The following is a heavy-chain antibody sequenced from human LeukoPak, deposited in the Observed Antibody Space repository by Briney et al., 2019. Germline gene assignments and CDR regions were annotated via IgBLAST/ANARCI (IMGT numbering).Heavy chain of an antibody. V-gene: IGHV3-9*03. Sequence: GRSLRLSCAASGFTFDDYDMHWVRQAPGKGLEWVSGISWNSGSIGYADSVKGRFTISRDNAKNSLYLQMNSLRAEDMALYYCAKDSSSGYYSDFDYWGQGTLVTVSS. CDR3: AKDSSSGYYSDFDY. CDR1: GFTFDDYD. J-gene: IGHJ4*02. D-gene: IGHD3-22*01. CDR2: ISWNSGSI.